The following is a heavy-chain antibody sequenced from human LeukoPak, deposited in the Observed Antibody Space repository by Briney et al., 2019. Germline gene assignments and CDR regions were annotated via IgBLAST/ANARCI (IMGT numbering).Heavy chain of an antibody. CDR1: GYTFTGYG. CDR3: ARDGYSSSWGVYYYYGMDV. Sequence: ASVKVSCKASGYTFTGYGISWVRQAPGQGLEWMGWISAYNGNTNYAQKLQGRVTMTTDTSTSTAYMELRSLRSDDTAVYYCARDGYSSSWGVYYYYGMDVWGQGTTVTVSS. J-gene: IGHJ6*02. V-gene: IGHV1-18*01. D-gene: IGHD6-13*01. CDR2: ISAYNGNT.